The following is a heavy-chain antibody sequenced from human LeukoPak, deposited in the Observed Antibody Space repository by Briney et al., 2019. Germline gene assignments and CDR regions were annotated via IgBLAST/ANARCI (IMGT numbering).Heavy chain of an antibody. Sequence: ASVKVFCKTSGYSFTDYYMHWVRQAPGQGLEWMGWINPNSGGTGSAQKFQGRVTMTRDTSITTVYMEVSWLTSDDTAIYYCARADRLDGGPYLIGPWGQGTLVTVSS. V-gene: IGHV1-2*02. CDR1: GYSFTDYY. CDR2: INPNSGGT. J-gene: IGHJ5*02. D-gene: IGHD2-21*01. CDR3: ARADRLDGGPYLIGP.